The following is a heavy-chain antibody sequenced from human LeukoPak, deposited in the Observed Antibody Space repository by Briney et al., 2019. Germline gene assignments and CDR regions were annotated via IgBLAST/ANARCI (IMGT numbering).Heavy chain of an antibody. Sequence: PSETLSLTCAVYGGSFSGYYWSWIRQPPGKGLEWIGEINHSGSTNYNPSLKSRVTISVDTSKNQFSLKLSSVTAADTAVYYCARDFISPDYAWGSYRYTFPRYFDYWGQGTLVTVSS. D-gene: IGHD3-16*02. CDR1: GGSFSGYY. CDR3: ARDFISPDYAWGSYRYTFPRYFDY. V-gene: IGHV4-34*01. CDR2: INHSGST. J-gene: IGHJ4*02.